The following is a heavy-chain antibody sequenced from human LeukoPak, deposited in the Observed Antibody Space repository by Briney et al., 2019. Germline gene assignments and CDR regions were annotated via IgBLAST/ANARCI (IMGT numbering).Heavy chain of an antibody. J-gene: IGHJ6*02. Sequence: SETLSLTCTVSGGSISSGGYYWSWIRQHPGKGLEWIGYIYYSGSTYYNPSPKSRVTISVDTSKNQFSLKLSSVTAADTAVYYCARYGGITIFGVVNSYGMDVWGQGTTVTVSS. V-gene: IGHV4-31*03. CDR2: IYYSGST. CDR1: GGSISSGGYY. D-gene: IGHD3-3*01. CDR3: ARYGGITIFGVVNSYGMDV.